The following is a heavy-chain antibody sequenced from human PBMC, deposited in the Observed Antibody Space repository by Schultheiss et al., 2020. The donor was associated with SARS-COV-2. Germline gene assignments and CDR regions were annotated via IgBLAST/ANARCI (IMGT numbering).Heavy chain of an antibody. CDR1: GFTFSSSW. Sequence: GGSLRLSCAASGFTFSSSWMHWVCQAPGKGLEWVSTITGNSGRTFYSASVKGRFTIFRDTSKNTLYLQMSSLTSEDTAVYYCARGYGGDSVFPDYWGQGTLVTVSS. J-gene: IGHJ4*02. CDR2: ITGNSGRT. D-gene: IGHD4-23*01. V-gene: IGHV3-23*01. CDR3: ARGYGGDSVFPDY.